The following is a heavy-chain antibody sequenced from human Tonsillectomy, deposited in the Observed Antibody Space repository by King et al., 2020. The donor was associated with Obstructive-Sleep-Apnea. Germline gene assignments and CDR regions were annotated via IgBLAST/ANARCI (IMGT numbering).Heavy chain of an antibody. CDR3: ARGTELYNKKCGGDCYPRPYYYYGMDV. J-gene: IGHJ6*02. CDR1: GYSISSGYY. V-gene: IGHV4-38-2*02. Sequence: VQLQESGPGLVKPSETLSLTCTVSGYSISSGYYWGWVRQPPGKGLEWIGSVYHNGSTYYNPSLKSRVTISVDTFKNQLSLKLSSVTAPDTAVYYCARGTELYNKKCGGDCYPRPYYYYGMDVWGQGTTVTVSS. D-gene: IGHD2-21*02. CDR2: VYHNGST.